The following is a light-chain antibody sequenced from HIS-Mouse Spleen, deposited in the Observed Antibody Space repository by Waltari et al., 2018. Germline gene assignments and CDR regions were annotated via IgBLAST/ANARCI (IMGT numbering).Light chain of an antibody. J-gene: IGKJ2*01. V-gene: IGKV1-5*03. CDR3: QQYNSYSPKYT. Sequence: DIQLTQSPSFLSASVGDRVTITCRASQGISSWLAWYQQKPGKAPKLLIYKASSLESGVPSRFSGSGSGTEFTLTISSLQPDDFATYYCQQYNSYSPKYTFGQGTKLEIK. CDR1: QGISSW. CDR2: KAS.